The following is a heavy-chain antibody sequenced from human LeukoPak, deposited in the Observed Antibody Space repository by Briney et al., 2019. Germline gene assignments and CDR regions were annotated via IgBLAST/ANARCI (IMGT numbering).Heavy chain of an antibody. J-gene: IGHJ5*02. D-gene: IGHD3-10*01. CDR3: AKEMASMVLGS. CDR2: ISSSGSYT. Sequence: GGSLRLSCAASGFMFTNYAMIWVRQTPGKGLECVSSISSSGSYTSYADSVRGRFTISRDNSKNSLYLQMVSLRAEDTAVYYCAKEMASMVLGSWGQGTLVTVSS. CDR1: GFMFTNYA. V-gene: IGHV3-21*01.